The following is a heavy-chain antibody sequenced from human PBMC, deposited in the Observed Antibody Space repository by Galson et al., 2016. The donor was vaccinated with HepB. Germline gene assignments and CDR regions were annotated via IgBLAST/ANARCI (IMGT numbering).Heavy chain of an antibody. J-gene: IGHJ4*02. V-gene: IGHV4-39*01. CDR2: IHYTGTT. D-gene: IGHD6-13*01. CDR1: GGSIGSNSHY. Sequence: GGSIGSNSHYWAWIRQPPGKGPEWIASIHYTGTTYSSPSLESRVTISVDTSKNHFSLKLKSLTAADTAIYYCARQWGWAAGDRYFDYWGQGALLTVSS. CDR3: ARQWGWAAGDRYFDY.